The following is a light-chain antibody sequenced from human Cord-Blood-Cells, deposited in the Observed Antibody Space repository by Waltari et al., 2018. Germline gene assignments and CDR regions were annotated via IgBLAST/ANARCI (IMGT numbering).Light chain of an antibody. CDR3: SSYAGSNNFVV. Sequence: QSALTQPPSASGSPGQSVPIHCTGTSSDVGGYHYVSWYQQHPGKPPKLMIYEVSKRPSGVPDRFSGSKSGNTASLTVSGLQAEDEADYYCSSYAGSNNFVVFGGGTKLTVL. CDR2: EVS. V-gene: IGLV2-8*01. J-gene: IGLJ2*01. CDR1: SSDVGGYHY.